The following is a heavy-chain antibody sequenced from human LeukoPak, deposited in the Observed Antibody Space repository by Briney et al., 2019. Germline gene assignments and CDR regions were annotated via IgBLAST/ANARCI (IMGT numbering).Heavy chain of an antibody. CDR1: GFTFISYW. CDR2: IKQDGSEK. V-gene: IGHV3-7*01. Sequence: GGSLRLSCAASGFTFISYWMSWVRQAPGRGLEWVANIKQDGSEKYYVDSVKGRFTISRDNAKNSLYLQMNSLRAEDTAVYYCARDSSSSNYDYWGQGTLVTVSS. D-gene: IGHD6-6*01. J-gene: IGHJ4*02. CDR3: ARDSSSSNYDY.